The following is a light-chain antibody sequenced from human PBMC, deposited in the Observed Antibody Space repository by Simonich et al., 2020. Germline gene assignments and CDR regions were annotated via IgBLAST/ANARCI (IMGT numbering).Light chain of an antibody. V-gene: IGLV3-1*01. Sequence: SYELTQPPSVSVSPGQTASITCSGDKLGDKYVCWYKQKPAQSPVLVIYQDSKRPSGIPELFAGSNSGNTATLTISGTQAMDEADYYCQAWDSSYVVFGGGTKLTVL. CDR3: QAWDSSYVV. J-gene: IGLJ2*01. CDR2: QDS. CDR1: KLGDKY.